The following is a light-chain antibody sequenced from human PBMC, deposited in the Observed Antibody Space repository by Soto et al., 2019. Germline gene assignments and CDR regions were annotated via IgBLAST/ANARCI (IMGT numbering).Light chain of an antibody. V-gene: IGKV3-20*01. CDR2: GAS. CDR3: KQYGSSPAT. J-gene: IGKJ1*01. Sequence: EIVLTQSPGTLSLSPGERATLSCRASQSVSSSYLAWYQQKPGQAPRLLIYGASSRAIGIPDRFSGSGSGTDFTLTIRRLEPEDFAVYYCKQYGSSPATFGQGTKVDIK. CDR1: QSVSSSY.